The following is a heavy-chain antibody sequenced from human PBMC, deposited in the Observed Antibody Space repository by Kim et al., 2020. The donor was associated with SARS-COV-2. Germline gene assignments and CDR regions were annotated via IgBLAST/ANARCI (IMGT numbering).Heavy chain of an antibody. Sequence: SETLSLTCAVSGGFISSDVWWNWVRQSPGKGLEWMGEIYHSGTTFYNPSLESRVTISVDKSRNQFSLKLTSVTAADTAIYFCARNHPGCQVSFPAYWGRGTLVTVSS. CDR2: IYHSGTT. V-gene: IGHV4-4*02. D-gene: IGHD2-15*01. CDR3: ARNHPGCQVSFPAY. CDR1: GGFISSDVW. J-gene: IGHJ4*02.